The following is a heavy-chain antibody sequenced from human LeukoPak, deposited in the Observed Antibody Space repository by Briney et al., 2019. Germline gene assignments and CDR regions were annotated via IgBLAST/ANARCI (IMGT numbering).Heavy chain of an antibody. Sequence: GGSLRLSCAASEFTFSSCGMSWVRQAPGKGLEWVSSISSGGDYTYYADSVKDRFTISRDNSKNTLYLQMNSLRAEDTAVYYCAKGSTQDYGMDVWGQGTTVTVSS. V-gene: IGHV3-23*01. J-gene: IGHJ6*02. CDR3: AKGSTQDYGMDV. D-gene: IGHD5/OR15-5a*01. CDR1: EFTFSSCG. CDR2: ISSGGDYT.